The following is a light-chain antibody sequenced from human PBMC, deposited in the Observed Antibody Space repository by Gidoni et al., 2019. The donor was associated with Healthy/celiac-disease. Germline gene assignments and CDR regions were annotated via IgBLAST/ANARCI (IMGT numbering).Light chain of an antibody. J-gene: IGKJ1*01. CDR3: QQYFSTPWT. V-gene: IGKV4-1*01. CDR1: RSVLYSSNHKNY. Sequence: DIVMTQSPDSLAVSLGERATINCKSSRSVLYSSNHKNYLAWYQQKPGQPPKLLVYWASTRESGVPDRFSGSGSGTDFALIISSLQAEDVAVYYCQQYFSTPWTFXXXTKVEIK. CDR2: WAS.